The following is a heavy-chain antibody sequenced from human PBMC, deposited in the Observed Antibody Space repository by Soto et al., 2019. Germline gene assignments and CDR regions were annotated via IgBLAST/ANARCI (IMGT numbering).Heavy chain of an antibody. CDR1: GYTFTSYG. Sequence: QVQLVQSGAEVKKPGASVKVSCKSSGYTFTSYGTSWVRQAPGLGLEWMGWISNFNGNTNYAQKVQGRVTLTTDTSTTTTYMELRSLRSDDTAFYYCARGPRYCSSTTCFAGVTWFDPWGQGTLVTVSS. J-gene: IGHJ5*02. D-gene: IGHD2-2*01. V-gene: IGHV1-18*04. CDR3: ARGPRYCSSTTCFAGVTWFDP. CDR2: ISNFNGNT.